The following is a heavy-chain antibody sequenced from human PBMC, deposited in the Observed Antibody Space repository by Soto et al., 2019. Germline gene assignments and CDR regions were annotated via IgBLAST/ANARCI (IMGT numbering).Heavy chain of an antibody. CDR2: ISSSGSTI. V-gene: IGHV3-11*01. CDR1: GFTFSDYY. Sequence: GGSLRLSCAASGFTFSDYYMSWIRQAPGKGLEWVSYISSSGSTIYYADSVKGRFTISRDNAKNSLYLQMNSLRAEDTAVYYCASKWLHYYYYMDVWGKGTTVTVSS. J-gene: IGHJ6*03. D-gene: IGHD5-12*01. CDR3: ASKWLHYYYYMDV.